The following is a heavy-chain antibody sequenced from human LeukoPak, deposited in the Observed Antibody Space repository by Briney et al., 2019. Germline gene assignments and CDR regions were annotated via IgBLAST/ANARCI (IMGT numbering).Heavy chain of an antibody. D-gene: IGHD4-23*01. CDR3: ARDLATVATPYFDY. CDR1: GDTFTSYG. J-gene: IGHJ4*02. Sequence: ASVSVSCTASGDTFTSYGFSWVGQAPGQGGEWMGWISAYNGNTNYAQKLQGRVIMTTDTSTSTSYMELRSLRSDDTAVYYCARDLATVATPYFDYWGQGALVTVSS. CDR2: ISAYNGNT. V-gene: IGHV1-18*01.